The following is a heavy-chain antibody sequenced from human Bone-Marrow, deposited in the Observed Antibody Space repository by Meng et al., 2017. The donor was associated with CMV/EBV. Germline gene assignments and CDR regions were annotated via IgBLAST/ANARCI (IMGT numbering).Heavy chain of an antibody. CDR3: ARGTSNWEFDY. Sequence: SVKVSCKASGGSFSVSWVRQAPGQGLEWMGGMRPILGRTDYAQKFQGRVTITTDESTSTAYMELSSLRSEDTAVYYCARGTSNWEFDYWGQGTLVTVSS. CDR2: MRPILGRT. V-gene: IGHV1-69*16. D-gene: IGHD4-11*01. CDR1: GGSFSV. J-gene: IGHJ4*02.